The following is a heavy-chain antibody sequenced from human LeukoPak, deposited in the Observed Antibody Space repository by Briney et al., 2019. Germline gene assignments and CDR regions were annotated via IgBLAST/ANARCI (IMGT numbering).Heavy chain of an antibody. J-gene: IGHJ4*02. V-gene: IGHV1-2*02. CDR1: GYTFTGHY. CDR3: ARDSGASHLDY. D-gene: IGHD2-15*01. Sequence: ASVKVSCKASGYTFTGHYIHWVRQAPGQGLEWMGWINPNSGVTNYAQKFQGRVTMTRDTSISTAYMEPSSLRSDDTAVYYCARDSGASHLDYWGQETLVTVSS. CDR2: INPNSGVT.